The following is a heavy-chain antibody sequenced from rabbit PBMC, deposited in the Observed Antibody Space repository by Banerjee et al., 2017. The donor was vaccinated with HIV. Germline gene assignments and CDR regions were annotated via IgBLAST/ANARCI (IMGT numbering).Heavy chain of an antibody. CDR3: ARWGSGWNLNL. V-gene: IGHV1S45*01. CDR2: INTSSGNT. D-gene: IGHD1-1*01. J-gene: IGHJ4*01. Sequence: QEQLEESGGDLVKPEGSLTITCKASGFDFSSSYDMCWVRQAPGKGLEWIACINTSSGNTVYATWAKGRFTISKTSSTTVTLQMTSLTAADTATYFCARWGSGWNLNLWGPGTLVTVS. CDR1: GFDFSSSYD.